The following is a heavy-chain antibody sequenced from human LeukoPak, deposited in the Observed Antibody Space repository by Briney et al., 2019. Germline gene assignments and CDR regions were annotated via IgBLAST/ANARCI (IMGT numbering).Heavy chain of an antibody. Sequence: PSQTLSLTCTVSGGSISSGRYYWSWIRQPAGKGLEWIGRIYTSGSINYNSSLKSRVTILLDTSKNQFSLKLSSVTAADTAVYYCARELNLVRAVSYNWFDPWGQGTLVTVSS. CDR2: IYTSGSI. V-gene: IGHV4-61*02. D-gene: IGHD3-10*01. CDR3: ARELNLVRAVSYNWFDP. CDR1: GGSISSGRYY. J-gene: IGHJ5*02.